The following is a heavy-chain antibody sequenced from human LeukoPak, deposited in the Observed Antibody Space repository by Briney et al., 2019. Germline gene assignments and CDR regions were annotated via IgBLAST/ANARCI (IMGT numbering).Heavy chain of an antibody. Sequence: SQTLSLTCAISGDSVSSNSAAWNRITQSPSRGLEGLVRTYYRSKWYNDYAISVKSRITISPDASKNQFSLQLNSVTPEDTAVYYCARAGGDSWYFDYWGQGALVTVSS. CDR2: TYYRSKWYN. D-gene: IGHD2-21*02. CDR1: GDSVSSNSAA. CDR3: ARAGGDSWYFDY. V-gene: IGHV6-1*01. J-gene: IGHJ4*02.